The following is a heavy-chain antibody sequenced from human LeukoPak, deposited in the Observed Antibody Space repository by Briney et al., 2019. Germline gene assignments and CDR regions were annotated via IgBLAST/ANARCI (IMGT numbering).Heavy chain of an antibody. D-gene: IGHD1-7*01. V-gene: IGHV1-69*13. J-gene: IGHJ6*03. CDR1: GGTFSSYA. CDR2: IILIFGTA. Sequence: ASVKVSCKASGGTFSSYAISWVRQAPGQGLEWMGGIILIFGTANYAQKFQGRVTITADESTSTAYMELSSLRSEDTAVYYCARGNWNYGGATDYYYYYYYMDVWGKGTTVTVSS. CDR3: ARGNWNYGGATDYYYYYYYMDV.